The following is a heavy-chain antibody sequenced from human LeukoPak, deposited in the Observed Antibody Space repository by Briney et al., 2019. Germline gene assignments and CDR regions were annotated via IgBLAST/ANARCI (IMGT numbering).Heavy chain of an antibody. J-gene: IGHJ5*02. CDR2: IYYSGST. D-gene: IGHD6-6*01. Sequence: SETLSLTCTVSGYSISSGYYWGWIRQPPGKGLEWIGSIYYSGSTYYNPSLKSRVTISVDTSKNQFSLKLSSVAAADTAVYYCARVSARPSWFDPWGQGTLVTVSS. CDR3: ARVSARPSWFDP. CDR1: GYSISSGYY. V-gene: IGHV4-38-2*02.